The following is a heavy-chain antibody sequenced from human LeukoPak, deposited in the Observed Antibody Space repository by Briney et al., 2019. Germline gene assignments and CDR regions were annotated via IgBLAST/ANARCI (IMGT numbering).Heavy chain of an antibody. D-gene: IGHD4-23*01. CDR2: IIPILGIA. J-gene: IGHJ3*02. V-gene: IGHV1-69*04. CDR3: ARDGGNLMAYAFDI. Sequence: ASVKVSCKASGGTFSSYTISWVRQPPGQGLEWMGRIIPILGIANYAQKFQGRVTITADKSTSTAYIELSSLRSDDTAVYYCARDGGNLMAYAFDIWGQRTMGTVSS. CDR1: GGTFSSYT.